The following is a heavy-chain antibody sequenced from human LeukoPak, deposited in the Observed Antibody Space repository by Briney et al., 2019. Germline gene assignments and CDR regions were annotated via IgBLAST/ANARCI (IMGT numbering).Heavy chain of an antibody. CDR3: VRHRYIQDYFDL. V-gene: IGHV4-39*01. CDR2: IYYSGST. D-gene: IGHD5-18*01. CDR1: GGSISSSNYY. J-gene: IGHJ2*01. Sequence: SETLSHTCTVSGGSISSSNYYWGWIRQPPGKGLEWIGNIYYSGSTYYKPSLKTRVTISVDTSKNQFSLKLTSVTAADTAVYYCVRHRYIQDYFDLWGRGTLVTVSS.